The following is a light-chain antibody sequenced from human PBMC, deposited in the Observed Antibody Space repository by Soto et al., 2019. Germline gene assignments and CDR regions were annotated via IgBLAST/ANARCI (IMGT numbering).Light chain of an antibody. J-gene: IGKJ5*01. CDR2: DAS. V-gene: IGKV3-11*01. CDR3: QQRSNWPRT. Sequence: EIVLTQAPATLSLAPGESATLSCRATRCVSSYLAWYQQKPGQAPRLLIYDASSRPTDIPARFSGSGSGTDFTLTISRLEPEDFALYYCQQRSNWPRTFGQGTRLEIK. CDR1: RCVSSY.